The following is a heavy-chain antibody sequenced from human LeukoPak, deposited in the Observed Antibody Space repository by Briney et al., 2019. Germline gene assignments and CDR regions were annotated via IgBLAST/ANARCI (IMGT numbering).Heavy chain of an antibody. CDR2: IYSGGRT. CDR3: AGVLRGAFDI. J-gene: IGHJ3*02. CDR1: GITVSSND. Sequence: PGGSLRLSRTASGITVSSNDMCWVRQAPGKGLEWISLIYSGGRTDYADSVKGRFTISRDNSKNMVYLQMNSLRGDDTAVYYCAGVLRGAFDIWGQGKMVAVSS. V-gene: IGHV3-53*01.